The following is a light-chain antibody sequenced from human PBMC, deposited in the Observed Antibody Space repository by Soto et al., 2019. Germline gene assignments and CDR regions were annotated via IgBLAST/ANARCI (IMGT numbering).Light chain of an antibody. CDR2: AAS. CDR3: QQSYITPPWT. Sequence: DLLMTQSPSSLSASVGDRVTITCRASQSITSYLNWYQQKPGKAPKLLIYAASSLQSGVPSRFSGSGSGTDFTLTISSLQPEDFATYYCQQSYITPPWTFGQGTKVEIK. V-gene: IGKV1-39*01. CDR1: QSITSY. J-gene: IGKJ1*01.